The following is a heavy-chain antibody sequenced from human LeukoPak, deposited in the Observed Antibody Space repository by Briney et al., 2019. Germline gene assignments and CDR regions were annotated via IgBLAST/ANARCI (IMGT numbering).Heavy chain of an antibody. CDR2: IIPIFGTA. CDR1: GGTFSSYA. V-gene: IGHV1-69*06. D-gene: IGHD6-13*01. J-gene: IGHJ4*02. Sequence: ASVKVSCKASGGTFSSYAISWVRQAPGQGLEWMGGIIPIFGTANYAQKFQGRVTITADKSTSTAYMELSSLRSEDTAVYYCARDWIAAAGFDYWGQGTLVTVSS. CDR3: ARDWIAAAGFDY.